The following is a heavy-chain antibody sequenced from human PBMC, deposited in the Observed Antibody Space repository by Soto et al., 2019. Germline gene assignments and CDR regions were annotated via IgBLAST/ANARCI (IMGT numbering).Heavy chain of an antibody. CDR1: GYIFVNYG. CDR3: VMVDNYVTPTPQDV. J-gene: IGHJ6*02. D-gene: IGHD3-16*01. CDR2: ISPYTGNT. V-gene: IGHV1-18*01. Sequence: QVQLVQSGDEVKKPGASVKVSGKASGYIFVNYGIAWVRQAPGQGLEWMGWISPYTGNTHSATQVQGRLTMTTDTXXSTAYMDLGSLTSDDTAVYYCVMVDNYVTPTPQDVWGQGTTVTVSS.